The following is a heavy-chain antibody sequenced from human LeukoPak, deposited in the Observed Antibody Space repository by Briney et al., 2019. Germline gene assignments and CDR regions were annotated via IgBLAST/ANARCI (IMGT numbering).Heavy chain of an antibody. V-gene: IGHV3-7*01. CDR2: IKQDGSEK. J-gene: IGHJ4*02. D-gene: IGHD3-16*02. CDR3: ARDGGGYPPPPDC. Sequence: GGSLRLSCAASGFTFSVYWMSWVRQAPGKGLEWVANIKQDGSEKYYVDSVKGRSTISRDNAKNSLYLQMNSLRAEDTAVYYCARDGGGYPPPPDCWGQGTLVTVSS. CDR1: GFTFSVYW.